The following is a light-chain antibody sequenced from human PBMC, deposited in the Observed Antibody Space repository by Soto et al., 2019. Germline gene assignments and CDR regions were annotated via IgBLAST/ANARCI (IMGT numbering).Light chain of an antibody. CDR2: GAS. V-gene: IGKV3-15*01. J-gene: IGKJ1*01. CDR1: QSVSSN. Sequence: EIVMTQSPATLSVSPGERATLSCRASQSVSSNLAWYQQKPGQAPRLLIYGASTRATGIPARFSGSESGTEFILAISSLQSEDFAVYYCQQYNNWPRTFGQGTKVEIK. CDR3: QQYNNWPRT.